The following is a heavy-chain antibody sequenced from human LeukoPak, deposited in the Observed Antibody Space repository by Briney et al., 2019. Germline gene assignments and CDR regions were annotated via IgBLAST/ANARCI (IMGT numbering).Heavy chain of an antibody. CDR3: ASRTSSSWSYYHYYYMDV. CDR1: GGSISSSSYY. J-gene: IGHJ6*03. CDR2: IYYSGST. Sequence: SETLSLTCTVSGGSISSSSYYWGWIRQPPGKGLEWIGSIYYSGSTYYNPSLKSRVTISVDTSKNQFSLKLSSVTAADTAVYYCASRTSSSWSYYHYYYMDVWGKGTTVTISS. V-gene: IGHV4-39*01. D-gene: IGHD6-13*01.